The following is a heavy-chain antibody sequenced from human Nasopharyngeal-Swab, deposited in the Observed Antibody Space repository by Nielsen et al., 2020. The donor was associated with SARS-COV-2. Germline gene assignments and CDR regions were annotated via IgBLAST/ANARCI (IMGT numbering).Heavy chain of an antibody. CDR1: GYTFTNYY. CDR2: INPSAGST. D-gene: IGHD1-26*01. CDR3: ARDVGKPDMCCPRRDYGMDV. V-gene: IGHV1-46*01. Sequence: ASVQVSCKASGYTFTNYYIHWMRQAPGQGLEWMGIINPSAGSTGYAQKFQGRVTMNRDTSTSTVYMELRSLRSEDTAVYYCARDVGKPDMCCPRRDYGMDVWGQGTTVTVSS. J-gene: IGHJ6*02.